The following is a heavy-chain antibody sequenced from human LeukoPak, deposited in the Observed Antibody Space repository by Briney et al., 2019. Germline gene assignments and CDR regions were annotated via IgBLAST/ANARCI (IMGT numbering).Heavy chain of an antibody. CDR3: AKDQGYYYDSSGYVDY. D-gene: IGHD3-22*01. J-gene: IGHJ4*02. CDR2: ISGSGGST. Sequence: TGGSLRLSCAASEFIFSSYAMSWVRQAPGKGLEWVSAISGSGGSTYYADSVKGRFPISRDNSKNTLYLQMNSLRAEDTAVYYCAKDQGYYYDSSGYVDYWGQGTLVTVSS. V-gene: IGHV3-23*01. CDR1: EFIFSSYA.